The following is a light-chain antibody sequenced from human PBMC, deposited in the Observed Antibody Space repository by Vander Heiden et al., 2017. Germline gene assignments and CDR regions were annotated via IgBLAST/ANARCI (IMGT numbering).Light chain of an antibody. CDR1: RSVRSY. V-gene: IGKV3-11*01. Sequence: EIVLTQSPATLSLSPGERATLSCRASRSVRSYLAWYQQKPGQAPRLLIDDASNRATGIPARFSGCGSGTDFTLTISSLEPEDFAVYYCQQRSNWLWTFGQGTKVEIK. J-gene: IGKJ1*01. CDR3: QQRSNWLWT. CDR2: DAS.